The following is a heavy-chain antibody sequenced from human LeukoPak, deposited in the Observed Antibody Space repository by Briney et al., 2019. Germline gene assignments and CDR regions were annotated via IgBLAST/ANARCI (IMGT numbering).Heavy chain of an antibody. CDR2: IWYDGSNK. V-gene: IGHV3-33*01. Sequence: GRSLRLSCAASGFTFSSYGMHWVRQAPGKGLEWVAVIWYDGSNKYYADSVKGRFTISRDNSKNTLYLQMNSLRAEDTAVYYCARSLDRWLVGGPMVYWSQGTLVTVSS. D-gene: IGHD6-19*01. CDR3: ARSLDRWLVGGPMVY. J-gene: IGHJ4*02. CDR1: GFTFSSYG.